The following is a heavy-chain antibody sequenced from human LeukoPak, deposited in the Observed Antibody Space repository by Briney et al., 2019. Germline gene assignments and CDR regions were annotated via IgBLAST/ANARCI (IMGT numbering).Heavy chain of an antibody. CDR3: ARSWGYGQLWYFDY. CDR2: INPNSGGT. J-gene: IGHJ4*02. D-gene: IGHD5-18*01. Sequence: GASVKVSCKASGYTFTGYYMHWVRQAPGQGLEWMGRINPNSGGTNYAQKFQGRVTMTRDTSISTAYMELSRLRSDDTAVYYCARSWGYGQLWYFDYWGQGTLVTVSS. CDR1: GYTFTGYY. V-gene: IGHV1-2*06.